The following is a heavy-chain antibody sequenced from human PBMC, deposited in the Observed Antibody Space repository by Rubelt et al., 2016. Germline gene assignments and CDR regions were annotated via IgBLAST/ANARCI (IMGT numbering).Heavy chain of an antibody. CDR3: ARGRGGYSGQGPEY. CDR1: GGSISSSSYY. Sequence: QLQLQESGPGLVKPSETLSLTCTVSGGSISSSSYYWGWIRLPPGKGLEWLGSIYYSGSTYYNPFLKSRLNISLDTSKNQFSLKLNSVTAADTAVYYCARGRGGYSGQGPEYWGQGTQVIVSS. J-gene: IGHJ4*02. CDR2: IYYSGST. V-gene: IGHV4-39*07. D-gene: IGHD5-12*01.